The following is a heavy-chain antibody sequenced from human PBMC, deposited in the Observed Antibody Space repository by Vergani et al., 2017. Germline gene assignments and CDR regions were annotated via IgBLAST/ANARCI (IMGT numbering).Heavy chain of an antibody. CDR1: GGTFSSYA. Sequence: QVQLVQSGAEVKKPGSSVKVSCKASGGTFSSYAISWVRQAPGQGLEWMGGIIPIFGTANYAQKFQGRVTITADESTSTAYMELSSLRSEDTAVYYCARQVITMVRGARVFYYYGIDVWGQGTTVTVSS. V-gene: IGHV1-69*12. CDR2: IIPIFGTA. D-gene: IGHD3-10*01. CDR3: ARQVITMVRGARVFYYYGIDV. J-gene: IGHJ6*02.